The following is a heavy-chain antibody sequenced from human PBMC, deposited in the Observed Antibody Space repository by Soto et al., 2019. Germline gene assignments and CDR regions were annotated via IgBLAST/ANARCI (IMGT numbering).Heavy chain of an antibody. CDR1: GFTFSSYG. Sequence: QVQLVESGGGVVQPGRSLRLSCAASGFTFSSYGMYWVRQAPGKGLEWVAVISYDGSNKYYADSVKGRFTISRDNSKNTLYLQMNSLSAEDTAVYYCAKDPTTQWLETGHYFFVMDVWGQGTTVTVSS. D-gene: IGHD6-19*01. CDR3: AKDPTTQWLETGHYFFVMDV. J-gene: IGHJ6*02. V-gene: IGHV3-30*18. CDR2: ISYDGSNK.